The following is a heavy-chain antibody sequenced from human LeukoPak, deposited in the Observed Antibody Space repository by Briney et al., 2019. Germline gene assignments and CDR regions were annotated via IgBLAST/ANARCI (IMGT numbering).Heavy chain of an antibody. D-gene: IGHD3-9*01. CDR2: INSDGSST. Sequence: GGSLRLSCAASGFTFSSYWMHWVRQAPGKGLVWVSRINSDGSSTSYADSVKGRFTISRDNAKNTLYLQMNSLRAEDTAVYYCAKDATASPYFHWFDNWGQGTQVIVSS. CDR3: AKDATASPYFHWFDN. CDR1: GFTFSSYW. V-gene: IGHV3-74*01. J-gene: IGHJ4*02.